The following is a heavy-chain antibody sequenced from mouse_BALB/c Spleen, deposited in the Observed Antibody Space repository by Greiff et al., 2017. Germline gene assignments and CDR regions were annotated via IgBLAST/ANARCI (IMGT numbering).Heavy chain of an antibody. Sequence: EVMLVESGGGLVKPGGSLKLSCAASGFTFSSYGMSWVRQTPDKRLEWVATISSGGSYTYYPDSVKGRFTISRDNAKNTLYLQMSSLKSEDTAMYYCARHKGDYYGSSYYWYFDVWGAGTTVTVSS. J-gene: IGHJ1*01. D-gene: IGHD1-1*01. CDR1: GFTFSSYG. CDR2: ISSGGSYT. CDR3: ARHKGDYYGSSYYWYFDV. V-gene: IGHV5-6*03.